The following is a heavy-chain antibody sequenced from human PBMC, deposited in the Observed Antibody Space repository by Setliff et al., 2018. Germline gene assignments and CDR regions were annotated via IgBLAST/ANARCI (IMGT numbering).Heavy chain of an antibody. CDR3: VRAPVYWSGDCYPRYFDA. D-gene: IGHD2-21*01. CDR2: IFMSGST. V-gene: IGHV4-61*09. Sequence: PSETLSLTCSVSGTSLDSIANGNQFWGWIRQPAGKGLEWIGQIFMSGSTDYDPSFESRVTISLDMSKNQFFLDLTSVTAADTGVYYCVRAPVYWSGDCYPRYFDAWGQGTLFAVSS. CDR1: GTSLDSIANGNQF. J-gene: IGHJ5*02.